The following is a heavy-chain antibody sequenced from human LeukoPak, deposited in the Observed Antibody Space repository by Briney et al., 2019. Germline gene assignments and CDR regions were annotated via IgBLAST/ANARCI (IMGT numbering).Heavy chain of an antibody. CDR2: IYWYDDK. CDR1: GFSLTTRPLG. J-gene: IGHJ4*02. V-gene: IGHV2-5*01. D-gene: IGHD1-20*01. Sequence: SGPTLVNPTQTLTLTCSFSGFSLTTRPLGVGWIRQPPGKALEWLAVIYWYDDKRYNPSLKTRLTVTTATSKNQVVLIMTNMDPVDTATYYCAHRRSGYDWNHGDFDYWGQGTLVTVSS. CDR3: AHRRSGYDWNHGDFDY.